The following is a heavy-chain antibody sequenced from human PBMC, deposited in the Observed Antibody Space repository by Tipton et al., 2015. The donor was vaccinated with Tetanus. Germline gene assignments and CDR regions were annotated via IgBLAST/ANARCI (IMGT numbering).Heavy chain of an antibody. D-gene: IGHD5-24*01. J-gene: IGHJ4*02. CDR3: ARGITDGYNRRFDY. Sequence: TLSLTCTLTGGSIGSYCWNWLRQAPGKGPEWIGHFSLGRPAEYNPSLRSRLTISADTSSLQFNLKLTSVTAADTAVYYCARGITDGYNRRFDYWGQGARVAVS. CDR2: FSLGRPA. V-gene: IGHV4-59*01. CDR1: GGSIGSYC.